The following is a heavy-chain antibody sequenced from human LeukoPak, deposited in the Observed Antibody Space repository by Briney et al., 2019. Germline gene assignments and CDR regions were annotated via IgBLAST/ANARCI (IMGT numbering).Heavy chain of an antibody. D-gene: IGHD1-1*01. CDR3: AKGLWVQLENSLDY. Sequence: GRSLRLSCAASGFTFDDYAMHWVRQAPGKGLEWVSGISWNSGSIGYADSVKGRFTISRDNAKNSLYLQMNSLRAEDTALYYCAKGLWVQLENSLDYRGQGTLVTVSS. CDR1: GFTFDDYA. J-gene: IGHJ4*02. CDR2: ISWNSGSI. V-gene: IGHV3-9*01.